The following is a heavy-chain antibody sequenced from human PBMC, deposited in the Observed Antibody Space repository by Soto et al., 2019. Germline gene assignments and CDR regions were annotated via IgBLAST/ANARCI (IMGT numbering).Heavy chain of an antibody. J-gene: IGHJ6*02. V-gene: IGHV1-2*02. CDR1: GYTFTGYY. CDR2: INPNSGGT. D-gene: IGHD2-21*02. CDR3: ARAGDPGHYYYYGMDV. Sequence: ASVKVSCKASGYTFTGYYMHWVRQAPGQGLEWMGWINPNSGGTNYAQKFQGRVTMTRDTSISTAYMELSRLRSDDTAVYYCARAGDPGHYYYYGMDVWGQGTTVTVSS.